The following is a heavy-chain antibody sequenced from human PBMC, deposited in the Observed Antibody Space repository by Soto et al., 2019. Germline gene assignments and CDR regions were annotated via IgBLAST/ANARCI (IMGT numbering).Heavy chain of an antibody. V-gene: IGHV4-39*02. CDR3: AITPTIEVDGSDF. CDR2: IYDGGKT. Sequence: PSETLSLTCTVSGVSIGSLYHWGWIRQPPGKGPEWLGSIYDGGKTYYNPSLTGRVTLFVDTSKNHFSLNLNSVTATDTAVYYCAITPTIEVDGSDFWGQGTLVTVSS. J-gene: IGHJ4*02. CDR1: GVSIGSLYH. D-gene: IGHD2-21*01.